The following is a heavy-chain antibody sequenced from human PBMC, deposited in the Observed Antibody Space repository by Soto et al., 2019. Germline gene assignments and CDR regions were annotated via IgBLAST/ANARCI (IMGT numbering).Heavy chain of an antibody. V-gene: IGHV3-30*18. CDR3: AKALRSTGYDFGGDAFDI. CDR2: ISYDGSNK. Sequence: QVQLVESGGGVVQPGRSLRLSCAASGFTFSSYGMHWVRQAPGKGLEWVAVISYDGSNKYYADSVKGRFTISRDNSKNTLYLQMNNLRPEDTAVYYCAKALRSTGYDFGGDAFDIWGQGTMVTVSS. J-gene: IGHJ3*02. D-gene: IGHD3-3*01. CDR1: GFTFSSYG.